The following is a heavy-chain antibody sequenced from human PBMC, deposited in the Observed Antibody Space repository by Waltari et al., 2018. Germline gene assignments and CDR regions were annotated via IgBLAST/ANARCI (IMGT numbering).Heavy chain of an antibody. CDR2: ISGSGGST. J-gene: IGHJ4*02. CDR1: GFTFSSYA. D-gene: IGHD3-3*01. Sequence: EVQLLESGGGLVQPGGSLRLSCAASGFTFSSYAMRWVRQAPGKGLEGVSAISGSGGSTYNADSVKGRFTISRDNSKNTLYLQMNSLRAEDTAVYYCAKDQYYDFWSGYYFDYWGQGTLVTVSS. V-gene: IGHV3-23*01. CDR3: AKDQYYDFWSGYYFDY.